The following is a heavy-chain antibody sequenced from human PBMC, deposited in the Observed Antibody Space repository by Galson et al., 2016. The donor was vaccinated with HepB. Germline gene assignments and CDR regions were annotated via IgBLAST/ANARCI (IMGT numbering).Heavy chain of an antibody. Sequence: SLRLSCAASGFTFSTYAMSWVRQAPGKGLEWVSSVNGRGGGTYADSVKGRFTISRDNSEKTLYLHMNSLRAEDTAVYYCARLSLVSAGTVDYWGQGTLVVVSS. CDR2: VNGRGGGT. CDR1: GFTFSTYA. D-gene: IGHD6-19*01. J-gene: IGHJ4*02. CDR3: ARLSLVSAGTVDY. V-gene: IGHV3-23*01.